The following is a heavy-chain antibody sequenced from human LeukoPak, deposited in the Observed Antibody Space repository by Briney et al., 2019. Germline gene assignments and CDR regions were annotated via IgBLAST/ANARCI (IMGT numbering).Heavy chain of an antibody. Sequence: SETLSLTCAVYGGSFSGYYWSWIRQPPGKGLEWIGEINHSESTNYNPSLKSRVTISVDTSKNQFSLKLSSVTAADTAVYYCARGGLGGDYVWGSYRGKYYFDYWGQGTLVTVSS. CDR1: GGSFSGYY. J-gene: IGHJ4*02. CDR3: ARGGLGGDYVWGSYRGKYYFDY. V-gene: IGHV4-34*01. D-gene: IGHD3-16*02. CDR2: INHSEST.